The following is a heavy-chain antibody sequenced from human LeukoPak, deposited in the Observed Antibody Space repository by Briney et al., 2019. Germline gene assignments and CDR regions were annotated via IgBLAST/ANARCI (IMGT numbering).Heavy chain of an antibody. Sequence: SETLSLTCTVSSGSFSSGGYYSSWIRQHPGEGLEWIGYIHYSVSTYYNPSLKSRVTISVDTSKKQFSLKMNSVTAADTAVYYCARSLTNSFDYWGQGTLVTVSS. J-gene: IGHJ4*02. CDR3: ARSLTNSFDY. D-gene: IGHD4-11*01. V-gene: IGHV4-31*03. CDR1: SGSFSSGGYY. CDR2: IHYSVST.